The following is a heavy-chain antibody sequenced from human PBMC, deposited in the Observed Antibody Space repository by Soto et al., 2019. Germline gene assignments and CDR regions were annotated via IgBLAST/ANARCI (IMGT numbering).Heavy chain of an antibody. D-gene: IGHD6-13*01. J-gene: IGHJ5*02. V-gene: IGHV1-18*01. CDR3: ARVQQQLVRGDWFDP. Sequence: QVQLVQSGAEVKKPGASVKVSCKASVYTFTSYGISWVRQAPGQGLEWMGWIGAYNGNTNYAQKLQGRVTMTTDTSTSTAYMELRSLRSDDTAVYYCARVQQQLVRGDWFDPWGQGTLVTVS. CDR1: VYTFTSYG. CDR2: IGAYNGNT.